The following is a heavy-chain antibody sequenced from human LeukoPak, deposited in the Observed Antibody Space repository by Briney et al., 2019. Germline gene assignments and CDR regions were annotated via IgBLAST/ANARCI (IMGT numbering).Heavy chain of an antibody. V-gene: IGHV4-34*01. J-gene: IGHJ6*03. CDR1: GGSFSGYY. CDR3: ARESITGTTNYYYMDV. Sequence: PSETLSLTCAVYGGSFSGYYWSWIRQPPGKGLEWIGEINHSGSTNYNPSLKSRVTISVDTSKNQFSLKLSSVTAADTAVYYCARESITGTTNYYYMDVWGKRTTVTVSS. D-gene: IGHD1-7*01. CDR2: INHSGST.